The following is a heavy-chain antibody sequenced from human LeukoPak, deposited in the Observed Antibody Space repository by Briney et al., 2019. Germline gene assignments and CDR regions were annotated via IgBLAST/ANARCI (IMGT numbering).Heavy chain of an antibody. CDR2: IYYSGST. Sequence: SETLSLTCTVSGGSISSSSYYWGWIRQPPGKGLEWIGSIYYSGSTYYNPSLKSRVTISVDTSKNEFSLKLSSVTAADTAVYYCARHQYYSNFDYWGQGTLVTVSS. CDR1: GGSISSSSYY. J-gene: IGHJ4*02. CDR3: ARHQYYSNFDY. D-gene: IGHD4-11*01. V-gene: IGHV4-39*01.